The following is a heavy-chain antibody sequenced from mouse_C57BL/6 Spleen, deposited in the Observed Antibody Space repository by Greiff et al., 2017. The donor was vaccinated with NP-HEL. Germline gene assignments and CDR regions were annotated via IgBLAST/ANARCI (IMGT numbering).Heavy chain of an antibody. CDR2: INPSSGYT. D-gene: IGHD2-5*01. J-gene: IGHJ2*01. Sequence: VQLQESGAELAKPGASVKLSCKASGYTFTSYWMHWVKQRPGQGLEWIGYINPSSGYTKYNQKFKDKATLTADKSSSTAYMQLSSLTYEDSAVYYCARSYYSNLYYFDYWGQGTTLTVSS. V-gene: IGHV1-7*01. CDR3: ARSYYSNLYYFDY. CDR1: GYTFTSYW.